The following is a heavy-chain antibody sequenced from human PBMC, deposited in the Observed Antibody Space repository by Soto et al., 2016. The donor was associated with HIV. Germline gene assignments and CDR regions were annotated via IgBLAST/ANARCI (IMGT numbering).Heavy chain of an antibody. CDR1: GYTFTGHY. D-gene: IGHD5-12*01. CDR3: ARSSGGSSYYYMDV. CDR2: INPNSGGT. V-gene: IGHV1-2*02. J-gene: IGHJ6*03. Sequence: QVHLMQSGTEVKNPGASVKVSCEASGYTFTGHYMHWVRQAPGQGLEWMGWINPNSGGTNYAQKFQGRVTMTRDTSINTAHMDPRILRYDDTAVYYCARSSGGSSYYYMDVWGKGTTVTVSS.